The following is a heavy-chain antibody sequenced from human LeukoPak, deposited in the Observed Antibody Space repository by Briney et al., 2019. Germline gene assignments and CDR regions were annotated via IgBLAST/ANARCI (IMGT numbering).Heavy chain of an antibody. J-gene: IGHJ5*02. CDR3: ATQETYYDFWSGYHNWFDP. V-gene: IGHV4-59*08. CDR1: GGSISSYY. Sequence: SETLSLTCTVSGGSISSYYWSWIRQPPEKGLEWIGYIYYSGSTNYNPSLKSRVTISVDTSKNQFSLKLSSVTAADTAVYYCATQETYYDFWSGYHNWFDPWGQGTLVTVSS. CDR2: IYYSGST. D-gene: IGHD3-3*01.